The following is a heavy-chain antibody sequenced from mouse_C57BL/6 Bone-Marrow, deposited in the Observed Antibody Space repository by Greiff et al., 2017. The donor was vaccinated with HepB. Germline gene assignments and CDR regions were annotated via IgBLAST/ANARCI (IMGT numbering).Heavy chain of an antibody. D-gene: IGHD1-1*01. CDR3: ARESTVVAPYAMDY. J-gene: IGHJ4*01. V-gene: IGHV7-1*01. Sequence: DVQLVESGGGLVQSGRSLRLSCATSGFTFSDFYMEWVRQAPGKGLEWIAASRNKANDYTTEYSASVKGRFIVSRDTSQSILYLQMNALRAEDTAIYYCARESTVVAPYAMDYWGQGTSVTVSS. CDR1: GFTFSDFY. CDR2: SRNKANDYTT.